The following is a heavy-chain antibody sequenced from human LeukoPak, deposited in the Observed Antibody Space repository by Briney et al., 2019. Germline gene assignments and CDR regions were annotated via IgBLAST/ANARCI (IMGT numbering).Heavy chain of an antibody. J-gene: IGHJ3*02. Sequence: GGSLRLSCATSGFTFSSYSMNWVRQAPGKGLEWVSSITSSGNYISYADPVKGRFTISRDNAKNSLYLQMNSLRAEDTAVYYCARGFDAFDIWGQGTMVTVSS. V-gene: IGHV3-21*01. D-gene: IGHD3-10*01. CDR1: GFTFSSYS. CDR2: ITSSGNYI. CDR3: ARGFDAFDI.